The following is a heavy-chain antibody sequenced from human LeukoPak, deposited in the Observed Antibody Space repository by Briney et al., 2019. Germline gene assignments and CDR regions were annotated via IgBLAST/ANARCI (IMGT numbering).Heavy chain of an antibody. V-gene: IGHV6-1*01. CDR1: GDSVSSNSAA. CDR3: ARDTSRLLTS. J-gene: IGHJ4*02. Sequence: SQTLSLTCAISGDSVSSNSAAWNWIRQSPSRGLEWLGRTHYRSKWYNDYAVSVKSRITINTDTSKNQLSLQVNSVTPDDTAVYYCARDTSRLLTSWGQGTLVTVSS. CDR2: THYRSKWYN. D-gene: IGHD2-2*01.